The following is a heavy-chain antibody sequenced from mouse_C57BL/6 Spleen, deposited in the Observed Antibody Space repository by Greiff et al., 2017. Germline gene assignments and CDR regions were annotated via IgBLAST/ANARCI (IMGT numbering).Heavy chain of an antibody. J-gene: IGHJ3*01. D-gene: IGHD1-1*01. CDR3: ARTLITTVVAPFAY. V-gene: IGHV5-17*01. CDR1: GFTFSDYG. CDR2: ISSGSSTI. Sequence: EVKLVASGGGLVKPGGSLKLSCAASGFTFSDYGMHWVRQAPEKGLEWVAYISSGSSTIYYADTVKGRFTISRDNAKTTLFLQMTSLRSEDTAMYYCARTLITTVVAPFAYWGQGTLVTVSA.